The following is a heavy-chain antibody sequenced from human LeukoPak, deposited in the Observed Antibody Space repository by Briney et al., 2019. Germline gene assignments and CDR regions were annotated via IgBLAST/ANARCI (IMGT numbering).Heavy chain of an antibody. CDR3: ASSVYCGGDCFDY. Sequence: ASVKVSCKASGYTFTGYYMHWVRQAPGQGLEWMGRITPNSGVTNYAQKFQGRVTMTRDTSISTAYMELSRLRSDDTAVYYCASSVYCGGDCFDYWGQGTLVTVSS. J-gene: IGHJ4*02. D-gene: IGHD2-21*01. CDR2: ITPNSGVT. CDR1: GYTFTGYY. V-gene: IGHV1-2*06.